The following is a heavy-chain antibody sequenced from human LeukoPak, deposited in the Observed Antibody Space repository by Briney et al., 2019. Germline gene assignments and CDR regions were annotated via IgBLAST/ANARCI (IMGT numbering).Heavy chain of an antibody. V-gene: IGHV1-69*15. CDR3: ARAQSSSGYYYGYYYYYMDV. Sequence: SVKVFCKASVGTFSSYAIRCVRQAPGQGLEWMVRNIHIFGTANYDQKFQGRVTITPDESTRTAYMELSSLRSEDTAGYYCARAQSSSGYYYGYYYYYMDVWGKGTTVTVSS. J-gene: IGHJ6*03. CDR2: NIHIFGTA. CDR1: VGTFSSYA. D-gene: IGHD3-22*01.